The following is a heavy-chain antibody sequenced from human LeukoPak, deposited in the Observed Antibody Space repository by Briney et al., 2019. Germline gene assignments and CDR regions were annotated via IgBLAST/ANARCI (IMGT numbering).Heavy chain of an antibody. Sequence: GRSLRLSCAASGFTFSSYAMHWVRQAPGKGLEWVAVISYDGSNKYYADSVKGRFTISRDNSKNTLYLQMNSLRAEDTAVYYCARDKDFYAFDIWGQGTMVTVSS. CDR1: GFTFSSYA. V-gene: IGHV3-30-3*01. J-gene: IGHJ3*02. CDR3: ARDKDFYAFDI. CDR2: ISYDGSNK. D-gene: IGHD3-3*01.